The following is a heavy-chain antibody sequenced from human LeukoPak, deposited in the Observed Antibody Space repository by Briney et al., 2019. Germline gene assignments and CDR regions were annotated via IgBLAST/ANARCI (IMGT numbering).Heavy chain of an antibody. CDR2: IYTSGST. J-gene: IGHJ4*02. CDR1: GGSISSGSYY. Sequence: SETLSLACTVSGGSISSGSYYWSWIRQPAGKGLGWIGRIYTSGSTNYNPSLKSRVTISVDTSKNQFSLKLSSVTAADTAVYYCARTSSSGLVGGYYFDYWGQGTLVTVSS. CDR3: ARTSSSGLVGGYYFDY. D-gene: IGHD6-19*01. V-gene: IGHV4-61*02.